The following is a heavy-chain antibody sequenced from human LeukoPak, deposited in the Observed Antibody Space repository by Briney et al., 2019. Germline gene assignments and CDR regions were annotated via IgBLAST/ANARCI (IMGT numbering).Heavy chain of an antibody. CDR1: GYTLTELS. J-gene: IGHJ6*02. CDR2: FDPEDGET. Sequence: ASVKVPCKVSGYTLTELSMHWVRQAPGKGLEWMGGFDPEDGETIYAQKFQGRVTMTEDTSTDTAYMELSSLRSEDTAVYYCATSLRYFDWLLSPYYYYGMDVWGQGTTVTVSS. V-gene: IGHV1-24*01. D-gene: IGHD3-9*01. CDR3: ATSLRYFDWLLSPYYYYGMDV.